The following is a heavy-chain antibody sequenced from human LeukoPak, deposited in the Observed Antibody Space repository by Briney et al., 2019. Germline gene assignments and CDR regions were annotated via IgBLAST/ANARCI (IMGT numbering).Heavy chain of an antibody. J-gene: IGHJ4*02. CDR2: IYYSGST. CDR3: ARSMAYYYGSGTHLPFDH. V-gene: IGHV4-59*01. D-gene: IGHD3-10*01. Sequence: PSETLSLTCTVSGDSISSYYWSWIRQPPGKGLEWIGYIYYSGSTNYNPSLKSRVTISVDTSKNQFSLKLSSVTAADTALYYCARSMAYYYGSGTHLPFDHWGQGTLVTVSS. CDR1: GDSISSYY.